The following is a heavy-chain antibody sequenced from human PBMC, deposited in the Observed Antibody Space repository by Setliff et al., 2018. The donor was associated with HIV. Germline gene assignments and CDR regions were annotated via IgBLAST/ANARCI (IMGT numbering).Heavy chain of an antibody. D-gene: IGHD1-26*01. CDR2: IRGNGVDR. J-gene: IGHJ4*02. Sequence: SCAVSGFMFSNYAMNWVRQGPGRELEWVSAIRGNGVDRFYTDSVRGRFTISRDNSKNTLYLQMSSLRADDTAIYYCARDDGRSLFLDYWGQGTLVTVSS. CDR1: GFMFSNYA. CDR3: ARDDGRSLFLDY. V-gene: IGHV3-23*01.